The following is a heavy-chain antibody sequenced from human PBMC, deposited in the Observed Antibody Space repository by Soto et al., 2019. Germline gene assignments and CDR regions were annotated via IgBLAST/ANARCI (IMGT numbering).Heavy chain of an antibody. CDR1: GGSISSYY. CDR3: ARQYYADDAFGI. CDR2: IYYSGST. J-gene: IGHJ3*02. Sequence: PSETLSLTCTVSGGSISSYYWSWIRQPPGKGLEWIGYIYYSGSTNYNPSLKSRVTISVDTSKNQFSLKLSSVTAADTAVYYCARQYYADDAFGIWGQGTMVTVSS. V-gene: IGHV4-59*08. D-gene: IGHD1-26*01.